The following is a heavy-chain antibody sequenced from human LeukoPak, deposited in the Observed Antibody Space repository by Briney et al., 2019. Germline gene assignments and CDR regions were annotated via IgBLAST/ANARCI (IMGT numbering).Heavy chain of an antibody. D-gene: IGHD5/OR15-5a*01. V-gene: IGHV3-48*03. Sequence: PGGSLRLSCAASGFSFSSYEMNWVRQAPGKGLEWVSYISASGTTIYYADSVKGRFTISRDNAEKSLYLQMNSLRVEDTAVYYCAKDYSVSNWCFDLWGRGTLVTVSS. CDR3: AKDYSVSNWCFDL. CDR1: GFSFSSYE. CDR2: ISASGTTI. J-gene: IGHJ2*01.